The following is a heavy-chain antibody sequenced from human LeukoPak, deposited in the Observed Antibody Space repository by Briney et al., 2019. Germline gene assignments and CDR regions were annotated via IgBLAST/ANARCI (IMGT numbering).Heavy chain of an antibody. J-gene: IGHJ2*01. CDR2: IYHSGST. Sequence: PSETLSLTCAVSGGSISSSNWWSWVRQPPGKGLEWIGEIYHSGSTNYNPSLKSRVTISVDKSKNQFSLKLSSVTAADTAVYYCARGRGEAVAGPDWYFDLWGRGTLVTVSS. D-gene: IGHD6-19*01. CDR1: GGSISSSNW. V-gene: IGHV4-4*02. CDR3: ARGRGEAVAGPDWYFDL.